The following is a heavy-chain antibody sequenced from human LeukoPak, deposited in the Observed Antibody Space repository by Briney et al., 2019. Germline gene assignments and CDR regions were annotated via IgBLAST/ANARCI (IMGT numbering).Heavy chain of an antibody. J-gene: IGHJ4*02. D-gene: IGHD7-27*01. CDR2: ISSSSSYI. Sequence: GGSLRLSCAASGFTFSSYSMNWVRQAPGKGLEWVSSISSSSSYIYYADSVKGRFTISRDNAKNSLYLQMNSLRAEDTAVYYCAREEGGRLGIDYYFDYWGQGTLVTVSS. CDR1: GFTFSSYS. CDR3: AREEGGRLGIDYYFDY. V-gene: IGHV3-21*01.